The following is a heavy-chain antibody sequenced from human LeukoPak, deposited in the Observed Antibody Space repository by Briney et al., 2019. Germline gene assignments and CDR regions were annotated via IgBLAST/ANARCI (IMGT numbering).Heavy chain of an antibody. D-gene: IGHD5-18*01. CDR2: TFYRSNWYN. Sequence: SQTLSLTCAVSGDSVLSNSSWNWIRQSPSRGLEWLGRTFYRSNWYNDYGVSVKSRININPDTSKNLFSLQLSSVTPEDTAVYYCVRGGQGDGHSADEGFDIWGQGTMVTVS. CDR3: VRGGQGDGHSADEGFDI. V-gene: IGHV6-1*01. J-gene: IGHJ3*02. CDR1: GDSVLSNSS.